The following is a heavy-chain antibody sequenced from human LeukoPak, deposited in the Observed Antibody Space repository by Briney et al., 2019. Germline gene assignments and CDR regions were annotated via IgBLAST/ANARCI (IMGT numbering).Heavy chain of an antibody. J-gene: IGHJ4*02. Sequence: ASVKFSSKASGGTFSSYAISWVRRAPGQGLDWMGWISAYNGNPNYAQKLQGRVTLTTDPSTSTAYMELRSLRAVDTAVYYCARAVSEILTGYQSSLGYWGQGTLATVSS. CDR3: ARAVSEILTGYQSSLGY. D-gene: IGHD3-9*01. CDR2: ISAYNGNP. CDR1: GGTFSSYA. V-gene: IGHV1-18*01.